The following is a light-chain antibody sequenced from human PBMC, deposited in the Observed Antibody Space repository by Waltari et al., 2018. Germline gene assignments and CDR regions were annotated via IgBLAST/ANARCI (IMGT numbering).Light chain of an antibody. J-gene: IGLJ3*02. CDR2: DVN. Sequence: QSALTQPRSVSGSPGQSVTISCTGTRSAVGAYDYASWYQQHPGKAPKCMIYDVNQRPAGVPDRFSGSKSGNTASLTISGLQAEDEADYYCCSFGGGYPVVFGGGTTLTVL. CDR3: CSFGGGYPVV. CDR1: RSAVGAYDY. V-gene: IGLV2-11*01.